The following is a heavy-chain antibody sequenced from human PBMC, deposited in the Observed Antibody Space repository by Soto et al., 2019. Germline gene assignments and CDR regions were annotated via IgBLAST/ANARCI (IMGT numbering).Heavy chain of an antibody. V-gene: IGHV3-33*01. CDR3: ARDNRRLPFDI. D-gene: IGHD3-16*02. Sequence: GGSLRLSCAASGFTFSSYGMHWVRQAPGKGLEWVAVIWYDGSNKYYADSVKGRFTISRDNSKNTLYLQMNSLRAEDTAVYYCARDNRRLPFDIWGRGTMVTVSS. CDR2: IWYDGSNK. CDR1: GFTFSSYG. J-gene: IGHJ3*02.